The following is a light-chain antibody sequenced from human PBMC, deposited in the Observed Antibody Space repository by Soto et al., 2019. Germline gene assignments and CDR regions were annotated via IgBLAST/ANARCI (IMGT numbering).Light chain of an antibody. CDR2: DAS. CDR3: QQSYTTPIT. J-gene: IGKJ5*01. V-gene: IGKV1-5*01. Sequence: DIQMTQSPSTLSASVGDRVTITCRASQGISGWLAWYQQKPGKAPKLLIYDASSLESGVPSRFSGSGSGTDFTLTISSLQPEDFAIYFCQQSYTTPITFGQGTRLEIK. CDR1: QGISGW.